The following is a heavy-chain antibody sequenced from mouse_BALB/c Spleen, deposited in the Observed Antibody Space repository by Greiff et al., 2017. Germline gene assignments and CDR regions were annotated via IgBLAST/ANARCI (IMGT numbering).Heavy chain of an antibody. D-gene: IGHD2-4*01. CDR3: ARDFDYDVAY. V-gene: IGHV5-9-4*01. Sequence: EVQLVESGGGLVKPGGSLKLSCAASGFTFSSYAMSWVRQSPEKRLEWVAEISSGGSYTYYPDTVTGRFTISRDNAKNTLYLEMSSLRSEDTAMYYCARDFDYDVAYWGQGTLVTVSA. CDR1: GFTFSSYA. CDR2: ISSGGSYT. J-gene: IGHJ3*01.